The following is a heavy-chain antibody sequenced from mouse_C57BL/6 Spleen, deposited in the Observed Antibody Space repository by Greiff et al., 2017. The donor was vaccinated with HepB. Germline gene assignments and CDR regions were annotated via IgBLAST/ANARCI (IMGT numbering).Heavy chain of an antibody. CDR1: GFTFSSYT. Sequence: EVMLVESGGGLVKPGGSLKLSCAASGFTFSSYTMSWVRQTPEKRLEWVATISGGGGNTYYPDSVKGRFTISRDNAKNTLYLQMGSLRSEDTALYYCARRYYGSGAMDYWGQGTSVTVSS. CDR3: ARRYYGSGAMDY. V-gene: IGHV5-9*01. J-gene: IGHJ4*01. D-gene: IGHD1-1*01. CDR2: ISGGGGNT.